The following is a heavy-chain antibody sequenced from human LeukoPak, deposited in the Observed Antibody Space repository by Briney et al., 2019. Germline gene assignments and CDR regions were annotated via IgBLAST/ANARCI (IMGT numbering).Heavy chain of an antibody. CDR3: ATGRCSGGSCYLREYYYYGMDV. J-gene: IGHJ6*02. Sequence: ASVKVSCKVSGYTLTELSMHWVRQAPGKGLEWMGGFDPEDGETIYAQKFQGRVTMTEDTSTDTAYMELSSLRSEDTAVYYCATGRCSGGSCYLREYYYYGMDVWGQGTTVTVSS. CDR1: GYTLTELS. CDR2: FDPEDGET. D-gene: IGHD2-15*01. V-gene: IGHV1-24*01.